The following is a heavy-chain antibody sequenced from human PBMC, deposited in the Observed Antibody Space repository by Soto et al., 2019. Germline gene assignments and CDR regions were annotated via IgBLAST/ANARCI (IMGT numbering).Heavy chain of an antibody. CDR1: GGSISSGGYY. CDR3: ARVSGSGSLISENYYYYMDV. D-gene: IGHD3-10*01. CDR2: IYYSGST. J-gene: IGHJ6*03. Sequence: SETLSLTCTVSGGSISSGGYYWSWIRQHPGKGQEWIGYIYYSGSTYYNPSLKSRVTISVDTSKNQFSLKLSSVTAADTAVYYCARVSGSGSLISENYYYYMDVWGKGTTVTVSS. V-gene: IGHV4-31*03.